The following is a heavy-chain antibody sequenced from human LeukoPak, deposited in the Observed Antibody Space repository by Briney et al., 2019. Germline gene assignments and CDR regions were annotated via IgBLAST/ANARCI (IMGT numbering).Heavy chain of an antibody. CDR2: ISFDGTNK. CDR1: GFSFSSYA. Sequence: GGSLRLSCAASGFSFSSYAMHWVRQAPGKGLEWVAVISFDGTNKYYADSVKGRLTISRDNSENTLHLQMNSLRAEDTAVYYCVRDRSGSYPYYFDFWGQGTLVTVSS. CDR3: VRDRSGSYPYYFDF. V-gene: IGHV3-30-3*01. D-gene: IGHD1-26*01. J-gene: IGHJ4*02.